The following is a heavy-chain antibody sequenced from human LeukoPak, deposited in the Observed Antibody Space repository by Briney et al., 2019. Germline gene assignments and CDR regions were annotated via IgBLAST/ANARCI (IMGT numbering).Heavy chain of an antibody. CDR1: GFTFSNFA. J-gene: IGHJ3*02. CDR2: ISGSGLYT. Sequence: GGSLRLSCAASGFTFSNFAMNWVRQAPGKGLEWVSSISGSGLYTYYADSVKGRFTISRDNAKNSLYLQMNSLRAEDTALYYCASMGGDGYNYNAFDIWGQGTMVTVSS. CDR3: ASMGGDGYNYNAFDI. V-gene: IGHV3-23*01. D-gene: IGHD5-24*01.